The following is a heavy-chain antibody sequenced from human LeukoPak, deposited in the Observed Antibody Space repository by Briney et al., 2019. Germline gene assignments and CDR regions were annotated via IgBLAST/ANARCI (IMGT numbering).Heavy chain of an antibody. J-gene: IGHJ4*02. Sequence: KPSETLSLTCTVSGYSISSGYYWGWIRQPPGKGLEWIGSIYHSGSTYYNPSLKSRVTISVDMSKNQFSLKLSSVTAADTAVYYCARAARFAFDYWGQGTLVTVSS. V-gene: IGHV4-38-2*02. D-gene: IGHD6-6*01. CDR1: GYSISSGYY. CDR3: ARAARFAFDY. CDR2: IYHSGST.